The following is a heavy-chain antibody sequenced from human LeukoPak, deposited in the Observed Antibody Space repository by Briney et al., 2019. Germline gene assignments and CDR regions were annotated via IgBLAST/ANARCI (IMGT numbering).Heavy chain of an antibody. V-gene: IGHV4-59*01. CDR1: GGSISSYY. D-gene: IGHD1-1*01. CDR3: ARDPRGGTSRDNWFDP. CDR2: IYYSGST. Sequence: SETLSLTRTVSGGSISSYYWSWIRQPPGKGLEWIGYIYYSGSTNYNPSLKSRVTTSVDTSKNQFSLKLNSVTAADTAVYYCARDPRGGTSRDNWFDPWGQGTLVTVSS. J-gene: IGHJ5*02.